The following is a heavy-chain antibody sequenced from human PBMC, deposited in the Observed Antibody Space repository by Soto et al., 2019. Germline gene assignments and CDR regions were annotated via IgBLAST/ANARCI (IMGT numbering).Heavy chain of an antibody. Sequence: QLQLQESGPGLVKPSETLSLTCTVSGGSISSSSYYWGWIRQPPGKGMEWIGSIYYSGSTYYNPSLKSRVTISVDTSKNQFSLKLSSVTAADTAVYYCARREVEMATILFSAYFDYWGQGTLVTVSS. CDR3: ARREVEMATILFSAYFDY. V-gene: IGHV4-39*01. J-gene: IGHJ4*02. D-gene: IGHD5-12*01. CDR1: GGSISSSSYY. CDR2: IYYSGST.